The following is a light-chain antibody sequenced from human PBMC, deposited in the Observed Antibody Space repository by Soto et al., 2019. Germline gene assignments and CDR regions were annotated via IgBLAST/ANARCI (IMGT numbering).Light chain of an antibody. CDR2: EVT. V-gene: IGLV2-8*01. CDR1: SSDVGGYNY. J-gene: IGLJ3*02. Sequence: QSALTQPPSASGSPGQSVTISCTGTSSDVGGYNYVSWYQQHPGKAPKLMFYEVTKRPSGVPDRFSGSKSDNTASLTVSGLQAEDEADYYCSSYAGRNNLVFGGGTKLTVL. CDR3: SSYAGRNNLV.